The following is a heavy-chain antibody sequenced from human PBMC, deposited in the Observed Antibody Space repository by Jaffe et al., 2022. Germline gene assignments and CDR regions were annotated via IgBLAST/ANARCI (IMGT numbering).Heavy chain of an antibody. D-gene: IGHD3-22*01. CDR1: GGTFSSYT. V-gene: IGHV1-69*02. Sequence: QVQLVQSGAEVKKPGSSVKVSCKASGGTFSSYTISWVRQAPGQGLEWMGRIIPILGIANYAQKFQGRVTITADKSTSTAYMELSSLRSEDTAVYYCARRNTYYYDSSAFDIWGQGTMVTVSS. CDR3: ARRNTYYYDSSAFDI. J-gene: IGHJ3*02. CDR2: IIPILGIA.